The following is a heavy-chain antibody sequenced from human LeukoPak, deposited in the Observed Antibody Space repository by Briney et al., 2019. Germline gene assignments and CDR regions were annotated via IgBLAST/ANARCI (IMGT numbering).Heavy chain of an antibody. V-gene: IGHV3-21*01. J-gene: IGHJ5*02. CDR1: GFTFSSYA. CDR3: ARDNGYLESWFDP. Sequence: GGSLRLSCAASGFTFSSYALSWVRQAPGKGLEWVSSISSSGSYIYYADSVKGRFTISRDNAKNSLYLQMNSLRAVDTAVYYCARDNGYLESWFDPWGQGTLVTVSS. CDR2: ISSSGSYI. D-gene: IGHD4-17*01.